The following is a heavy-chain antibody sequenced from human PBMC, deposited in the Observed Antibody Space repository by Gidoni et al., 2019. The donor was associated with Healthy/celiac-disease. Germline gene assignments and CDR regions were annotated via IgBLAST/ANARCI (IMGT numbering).Heavy chain of an antibody. CDR2: INHSGST. D-gene: IGHD3-3*01. CDR3: ARVTSWAKFLRSWFDP. Sequence: QVQLQQWGAGLLKPSETLSLTCAVYGGSFSGYYWSWIRQPPGKGLEWIGEINHSGSTNYNPSLKSRVTISVDTSKNQFSLKLSSVTAADTAVYYCARVTSWAKFLRSWFDPWGQGTLVTVSS. V-gene: IGHV4-34*01. CDR1: GGSFSGYY. J-gene: IGHJ5*02.